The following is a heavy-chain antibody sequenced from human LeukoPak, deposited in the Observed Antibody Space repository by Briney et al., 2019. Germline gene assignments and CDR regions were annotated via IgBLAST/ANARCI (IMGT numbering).Heavy chain of an antibody. CDR3: ARGDYGMDV. J-gene: IGHJ6*02. CDR2: IIPILGTA. V-gene: IGHV1-69*04. Sequence: SVKVSCKASGGSFSSYAISWVRQAPGQGLEWMGRIIPILGTANYAQKFQGRVTITADKSTSTAYMELNSLRSDDTAVCYCARGDYGMDVWGQGTTATVSS. CDR1: GGSFSSYA.